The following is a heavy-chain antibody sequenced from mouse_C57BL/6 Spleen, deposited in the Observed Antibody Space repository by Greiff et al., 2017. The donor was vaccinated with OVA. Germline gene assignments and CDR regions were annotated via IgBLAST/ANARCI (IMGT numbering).Heavy chain of an antibody. Sequence: EVKLMESGGGLVKPGGSLKLSCAASGFTFSDYGMHWVRQAPEKGLEWVAYISSGSSTIYYADTVKGRFTISRDNAKNTLCLQRTRRRAEDTAMYYCARGGRGEGFAYWGQGTLVTGSA. CDR2: ISSGSSTI. J-gene: IGHJ3*01. V-gene: IGHV5-17*01. CDR3: ARGGRGEGFAY. CDR1: GFTFSDYG.